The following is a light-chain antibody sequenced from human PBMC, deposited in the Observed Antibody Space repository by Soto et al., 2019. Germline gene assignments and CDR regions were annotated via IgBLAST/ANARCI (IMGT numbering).Light chain of an antibody. CDR1: QNINKR. J-gene: IGKJ1*01. CDR3: QQYISYWT. V-gene: IGKV1-5*01. CDR2: DAS. Sequence: DIQMTQSPPTLSASVGDRVSMTCRASQNINKRLAWYQQKPGKAPKFLISDASNLESGVPSRFSGSGSGTEFTLTINGLQPDDIATYYCQQYISYWTFGQGTKVDIK.